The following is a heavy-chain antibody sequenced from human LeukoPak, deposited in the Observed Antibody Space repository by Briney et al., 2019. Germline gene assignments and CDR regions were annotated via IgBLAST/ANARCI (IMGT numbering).Heavy chain of an antibody. CDR3: ARDRGYSGYHDF. J-gene: IGHJ4*02. CDR2: ISSSSAYT. CDR1: GFTFTDHY. D-gene: IGHD5-12*01. V-gene: IGHV3-11*06. Sequence: GGSLRLSCAASGFTFTDHYMSWVRQAPGKGLECLSYISSSSAYTNYADSVKGRFTISRDNAKNPLYLQMSSLRAEDTAVYYCARDRGYSGYHDFWGQGTLVTVSS.